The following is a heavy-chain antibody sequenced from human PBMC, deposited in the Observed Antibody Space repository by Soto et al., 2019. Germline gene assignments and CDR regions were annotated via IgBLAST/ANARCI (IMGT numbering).Heavy chain of an antibody. CDR3: AKGAVTSIFGYFDY. CDR2: ISWNSGNI. CDR1: GFTFDDYA. J-gene: IGHJ4*02. D-gene: IGHD3-3*01. V-gene: IGHV3-9*01. Sequence: EVRLVESGGGLVQPGRSLRLSCTASGFTFDDYAMHWVRQVPGKGLEWVSSISWNSGNIVYADSVKGRFTISRDSANNSLYLQMSSLRTEDTALYYCAKGAVTSIFGYFDYWGQGTLVTVSS.